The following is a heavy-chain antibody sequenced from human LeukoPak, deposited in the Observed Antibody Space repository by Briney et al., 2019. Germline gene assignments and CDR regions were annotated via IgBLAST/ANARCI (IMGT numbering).Heavy chain of an antibody. D-gene: IGHD2-15*01. CDR3: ARHRSGGSQDDAFDI. Sequence: GGSLRLSCAASEFTFPMYWMSWVRQAPGKGLEWVADIKQDGSEKYYVDSVKGRFTISRQNAKNSLFLQMNSLRAEDTAVYYCARHRSGGSQDDAFDIWGQGTMVTVSS. CDR1: EFTFPMYW. V-gene: IGHV3-7*01. CDR2: IKQDGSEK. J-gene: IGHJ3*02.